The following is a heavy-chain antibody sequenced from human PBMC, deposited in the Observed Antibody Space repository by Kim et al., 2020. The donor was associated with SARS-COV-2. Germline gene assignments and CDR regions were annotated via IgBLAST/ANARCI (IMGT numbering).Heavy chain of an antibody. CDR1: GFTFGDYA. V-gene: IGHV3-49*04. CDR3: TIVGKLLGDY. Sequence: GGSLRLSCTASGFTFGDYAMSWVRQAPGKGLEWVGFIRSKAYGGTTEYAASVKGRFTISRDDSKSIAYLQMNSLKTEDTAVYYCTIVGKLLGDYWGQGTLVTVSS. J-gene: IGHJ4*02. D-gene: IGHD1-26*01. CDR2: IRSKAYGGTT.